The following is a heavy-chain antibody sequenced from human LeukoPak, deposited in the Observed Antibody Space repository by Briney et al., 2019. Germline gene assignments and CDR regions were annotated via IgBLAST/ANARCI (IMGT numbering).Heavy chain of an antibody. Sequence: GGSLRLSCAASGFTFSNYEMNWVRQAPGKGLEWVSYISGSGSTIYYADSVKGRFTISRDNAKDSLYLQMNSLRAEDTAVYYCARLLPCDYWGQGTLVTVSS. CDR3: ARLLPCDY. D-gene: IGHD2/OR15-2a*01. V-gene: IGHV3-48*03. J-gene: IGHJ4*02. CDR1: GFTFSNYE. CDR2: ISGSGSTI.